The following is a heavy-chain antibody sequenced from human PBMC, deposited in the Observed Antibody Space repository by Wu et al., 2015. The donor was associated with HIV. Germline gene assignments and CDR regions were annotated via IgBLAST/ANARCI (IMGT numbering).Heavy chain of an antibody. CDR1: GGTFNKFA. D-gene: IGHD3-16*01. Sequence: QVQLIQSGAELKKPGSSVKVSCKASGGTFNKFAINWVRQTPGQGLEWMGRIIPSFGRAHSAQKFQGRVTISADDSTRTAFMEMRSLRSDDTAVYYCARGGFMRLHWLDSWGQGTLITVSS. CDR3: ARGGFMRLHWLDS. V-gene: IGHV1-69*13. CDR2: IIPSFGRA. J-gene: IGHJ5*01.